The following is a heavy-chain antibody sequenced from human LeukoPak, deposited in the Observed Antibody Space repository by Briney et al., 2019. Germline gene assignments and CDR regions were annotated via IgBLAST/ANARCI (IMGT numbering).Heavy chain of an antibody. CDR2: IIPIFGTA. Sequence: SVKVSCKASGGTFSSYAISWVRQAPGQGLEWMGGIIPIFGTANYAQKFQGRVTITTDESTSTAYMELSSLRSEDTAVYYCARAPPKQLLHLYWGQGTLVTVSS. CDR1: GGTFSSYA. J-gene: IGHJ4*02. V-gene: IGHV1-69*05. CDR3: ARAPPKQLLHLY. D-gene: IGHD6-13*01.